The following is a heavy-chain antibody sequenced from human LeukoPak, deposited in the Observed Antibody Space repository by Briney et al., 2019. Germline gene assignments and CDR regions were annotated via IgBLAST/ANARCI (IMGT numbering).Heavy chain of an antibody. V-gene: IGHV3-48*03. CDR3: ARGASNWNFDYYGMDV. J-gene: IGHJ6*02. CDR2: ISSSGSTI. D-gene: IGHD1-1*01. CDR1: GFTFSSCE. Sequence: PGGSLRLSSAASGFTFSSCEMNWVRQAPGKGLEWVSYISSSGSTIYYADSVKGRFTISRDNAKNSLYLQMNSLRAEDTAVYYCARGASNWNFDYYGMDVWGQGTTVTVSS.